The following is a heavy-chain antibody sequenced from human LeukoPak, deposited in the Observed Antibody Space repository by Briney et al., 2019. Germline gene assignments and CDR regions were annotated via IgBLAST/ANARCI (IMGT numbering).Heavy chain of an antibody. D-gene: IGHD3-16*01. V-gene: IGHV1-3*04. J-gene: IGHJ4*02. Sequence: ASVKVSCKASGYTFTNYAIHWVRQAPGQGLEWMGWINTGNDNTKYSQKFQGRVTITRDTSANTAYMELSSLRSEDTAVYYCAGNRFLWGSWIDYWGQGTLVTVSS. CDR1: GYTFTNYA. CDR3: AGNRFLWGSWIDY. CDR2: INTGNDNT.